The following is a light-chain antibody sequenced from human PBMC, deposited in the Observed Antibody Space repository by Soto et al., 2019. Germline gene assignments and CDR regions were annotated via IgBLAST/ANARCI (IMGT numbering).Light chain of an antibody. CDR2: EVN. J-gene: IGLJ2*01. CDR1: RSDIGDSNF. CDR3: DSFRSGTTLV. V-gene: IGLV2-14*01. Sequence: QSVLTQPASVSGSPGQSVTISCTGPRSDIGDSNFISWYQHSPGKAPRLLIYEVNNRPSGVSKRFSGSKAGNTASLTISGLIDDDEADYLCDSFRSGTTLVFGSGTKLTV.